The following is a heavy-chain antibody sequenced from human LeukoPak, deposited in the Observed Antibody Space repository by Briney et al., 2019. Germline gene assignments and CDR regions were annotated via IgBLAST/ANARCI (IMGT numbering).Heavy chain of an antibody. CDR2: ISSDGAAS. Sequence: PGGSLRLSCAASGFTFSSHGMSWVRQVPGKGLEWVSSISSDGAASYYADSVRGRFTVSRDNSRKILFLQMISLRADDTALYYCATNTGFDDWGQGTLVTVSS. J-gene: IGHJ4*02. CDR3: ATNTGFDD. CDR1: GFTFSSHG. V-gene: IGHV3-23*01.